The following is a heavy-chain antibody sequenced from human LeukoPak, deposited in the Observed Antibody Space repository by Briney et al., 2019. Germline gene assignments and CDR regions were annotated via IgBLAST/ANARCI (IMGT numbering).Heavy chain of an antibody. CDR3: ARRGSSSTYYYGMDV. Sequence: ASVKVSCKASGYTFTSYYMHWVRQAPRQGLEWMGIINPSGGSTSYAQKFQGRVTMTRDTSTSTVYMELSSLRSEDTAVYYCARRGSSSTYYYGMDVWGQGTTVTVSS. V-gene: IGHV1-46*01. D-gene: IGHD6-6*01. CDR2: INPSGGST. CDR1: GYTFTSYY. J-gene: IGHJ6*02.